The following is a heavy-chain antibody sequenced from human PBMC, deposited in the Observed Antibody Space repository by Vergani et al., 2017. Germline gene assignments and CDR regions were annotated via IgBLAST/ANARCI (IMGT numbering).Heavy chain of an antibody. J-gene: IGHJ4*02. CDR3: TTDWIAAAGTPFDY. CDR1: GFTFSDHY. D-gene: IGHD6-13*01. Sequence: EVQLVESGGGLVQPGGSLRLSCAASGFTFSDHYMDWVRQAPGKGLEWVGRTRNKANSYTTEYAASVKGRFTISRDDSKNSLYLQMNSLKTEDTAVYYCTTDWIAAAGTPFDYWGQGTLVTVSS. V-gene: IGHV3-72*01. CDR2: TRNKANSYTT.